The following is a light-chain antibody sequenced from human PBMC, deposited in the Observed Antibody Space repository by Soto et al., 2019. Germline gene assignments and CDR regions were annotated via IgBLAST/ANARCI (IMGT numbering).Light chain of an antibody. CDR3: QQYGSFPLT. V-gene: IGKV3-20*01. Sequence: IVLTQSPGTLSLSPGERATLSCRASQSVSSSYLAWYQQKPGQAPRLHIYGASSRATGIPDRFSGSGSGTDFTLTISRLEPEDFAVYYCQQYGSFPLTFGGGTKVEIK. CDR1: QSVSSSY. CDR2: GAS. J-gene: IGKJ4*01.